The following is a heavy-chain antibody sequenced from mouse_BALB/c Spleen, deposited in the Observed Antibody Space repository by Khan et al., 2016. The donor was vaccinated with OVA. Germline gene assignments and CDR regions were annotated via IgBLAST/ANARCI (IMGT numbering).Heavy chain of an antibody. CDR1: GDSITSGY. CDR2: ISYSGNT. CDR3: ACELRGFAY. D-gene: IGHD1-1*01. Sequence: VQLKELGPSLVKPSQTLSLTCSVTGDSITSGYWNWIRKFPGNKLEYMGYISYSGNTYYNPSLKSRISITRYTSKNQNYLQLKSVTTEDTATYYCACELRGFAYWGQGTLVTVSA. V-gene: IGHV3-8*02. J-gene: IGHJ3*01.